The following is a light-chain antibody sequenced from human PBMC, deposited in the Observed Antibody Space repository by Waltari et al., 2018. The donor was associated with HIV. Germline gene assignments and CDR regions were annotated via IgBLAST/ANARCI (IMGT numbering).Light chain of an antibody. CDR2: DVS. CDR3: SSYTSSSIFYV. V-gene: IGLV2-14*03. J-gene: IGLJ1*01. Sequence: QSALTQPASVSVSPGQSITISCPETRRDVGGYNYVSLYQQHPGKAPKLMIYDVSNRPSGVSNRFSGSKSGNTASLTISGLQAEDEADYYCSSYTSSSIFYVFGTGTKVTVL. CDR1: RRDVGGYNY.